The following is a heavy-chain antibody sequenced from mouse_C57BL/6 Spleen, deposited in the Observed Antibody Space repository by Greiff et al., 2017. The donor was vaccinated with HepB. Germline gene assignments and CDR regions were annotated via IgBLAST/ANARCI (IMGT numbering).Heavy chain of an antibody. V-gene: IGHV1-69*01. CDR2: IDPSYSYT. CDR3: ARRGMITTVYYYAMDY. Sequence: QVQLQQPGAELVMPGASVKLSCKASGYTFTSYWMHWVKQRPGQGLEWIGEIDPSYSYTNYNQKFKGKSTLTVDKSSSTAYMQLSSLTSEDSAVYYCARRGMITTVYYYAMDYWGQGTSVTVSS. CDR1: GYTFTSYW. D-gene: IGHD2-4*01. J-gene: IGHJ4*01.